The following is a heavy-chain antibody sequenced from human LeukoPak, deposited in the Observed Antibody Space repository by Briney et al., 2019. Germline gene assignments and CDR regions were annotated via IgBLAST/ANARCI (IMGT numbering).Heavy chain of an antibody. CDR2: IKQDESQK. D-gene: IGHD2-2*01. CDR1: GFTFSSSW. Sequence: GGSVRLSCVASGFTFSSSWMSWVRQAPGRGLEWVANIKQDESQKYYVDSVKGRFTVSRDNAKNSLYLQMNSLRAEDTAVYYCARCRFSGTSCDFDSWGQGTLVIVSS. J-gene: IGHJ4*02. CDR3: ARCRFSGTSCDFDS. V-gene: IGHV3-7*03.